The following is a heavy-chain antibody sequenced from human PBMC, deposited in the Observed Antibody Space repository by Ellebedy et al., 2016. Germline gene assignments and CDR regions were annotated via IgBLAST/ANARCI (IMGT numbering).Heavy chain of an antibody. CDR2: ISSSSSYI. CDR3: ARDVLMTTVTTGGFDY. Sequence: GESLKISCAASGFTVSSNYMSWVRQAPGKGLEWVSSISSSSSYIYYADSVKGRFTISRENAKNSLFLQMNSLRAEDTAVYFCARDVLMTTVTTGGFDYWGQGTLVTVSS. CDR1: GFTVSSNY. V-gene: IGHV3-21*01. J-gene: IGHJ4*02. D-gene: IGHD4-11*01.